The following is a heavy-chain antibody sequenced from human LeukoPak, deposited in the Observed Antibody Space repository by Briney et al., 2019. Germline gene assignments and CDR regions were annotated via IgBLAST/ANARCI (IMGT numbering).Heavy chain of an antibody. CDR2: IYYSGST. Sequence: SETLSLTCTVSGGSISSYYWSWIRQPPGKGLEWIGYIYYSGSTNYNPSLKSRVTISVDTSKNQFSLKLSSVTAADTAVYYCATTRTMGFGVGTVDYWGQGTLVTVSS. CDR3: ATTRTMGFGVGTVDY. D-gene: IGHD3-3*01. J-gene: IGHJ4*02. CDR1: GGSISSYY. V-gene: IGHV4-59*12.